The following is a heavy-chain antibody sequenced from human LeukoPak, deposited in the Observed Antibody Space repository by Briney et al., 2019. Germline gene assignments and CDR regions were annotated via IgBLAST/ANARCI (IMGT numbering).Heavy chain of an antibody. V-gene: IGHV1-3*01. Sequence: ASVKVSCKASVYTFTSYAMHWVRQARGQRLEWMGWINAGNGNTKYSQKFQGRVTITRDTSASTAYMELSSLRSEDTAVYYCARDVAVAGTGEFDYWGQGTLVTVSS. CDR2: INAGNGNT. D-gene: IGHD6-19*01. J-gene: IGHJ4*02. CDR3: ARDVAVAGTGEFDY. CDR1: VYTFTSYA.